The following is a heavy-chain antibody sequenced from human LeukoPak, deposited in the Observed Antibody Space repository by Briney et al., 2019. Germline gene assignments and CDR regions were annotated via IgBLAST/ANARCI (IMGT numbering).Heavy chain of an antibody. Sequence: ASLRLSCAASGFPFNVQTMSWVREASGTGLDSVASMGEDGSQIYYVDSVKGRFTISRDNAKNSLYLQMNSLRAEDTAVYYCVRGGATRGRFENWGQGTLVTVSS. V-gene: IGHV3-7*01. J-gene: IGHJ4*02. CDR2: MGEDGSQI. D-gene: IGHD1-26*01. CDR1: GFPFNVQT. CDR3: VRGGATRGRFEN.